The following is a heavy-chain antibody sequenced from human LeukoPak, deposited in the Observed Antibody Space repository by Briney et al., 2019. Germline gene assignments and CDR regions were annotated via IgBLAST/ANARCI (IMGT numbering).Heavy chain of an antibody. CDR2: INHSGST. CDR1: GGSFSGYY. V-gene: IGHV4-34*01. D-gene: IGHD1-26*01. J-gene: IGHJ4*02. CDR3: ATTNRIVGATYYFDY. Sequence: SETLSLTCAVYGGSFSGYYWSWIRQPPGKGLEWIGEINHSGSTNYNPSLKSRVTISVDTSKNQFSLKLSSVTAADTAVYYCATTNRIVGATYYFDYWSQGTLVTVSS.